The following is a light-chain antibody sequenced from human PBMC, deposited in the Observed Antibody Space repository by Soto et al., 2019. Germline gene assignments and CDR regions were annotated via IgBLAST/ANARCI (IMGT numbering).Light chain of an antibody. J-gene: IGKJ2*01. CDR3: QHYGSSPHT. V-gene: IGKV3-20*01. CDR1: QSVSSSY. CDR2: GAS. Sequence: EIVLTQSPGTLSLSPGERATLSCRASQSVSSSYLAWYQHKPGQAPRLLIYGASSRATGIQDRFSGSGSGTNFTLANSTLEYEDFAVYYYQHYGSSPHTFGQGTELEIK.